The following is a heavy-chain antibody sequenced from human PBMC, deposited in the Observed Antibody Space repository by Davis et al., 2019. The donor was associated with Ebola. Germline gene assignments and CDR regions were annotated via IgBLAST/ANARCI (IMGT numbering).Heavy chain of an antibody. J-gene: IGHJ4*02. V-gene: IGHV3-30*02. CDR2: IRYDASEK. CDR1: GFIFSAYG. D-gene: IGHD1-1*01. Sequence: LGGSLRLSCAASGFIFSAYGMHWVRHSPGKGLEWIAYIRYDASEKYYADSVTGRFTISRDNSKNTLYFQMNSLRPEDTGVYYCAKVNVKPTDDPISWGQGTLVTVSS. CDR3: AKVNVKPTDDPIS.